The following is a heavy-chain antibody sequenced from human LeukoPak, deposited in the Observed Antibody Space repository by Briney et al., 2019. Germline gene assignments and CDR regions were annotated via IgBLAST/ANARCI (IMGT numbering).Heavy chain of an antibody. CDR3: ARRPYYSSDNWFDP. CDR1: GGSISSGGYY. V-gene: IGHV4-30-2*02. J-gene: IGHJ5*02. D-gene: IGHD6-19*01. Sequence: SETPSLTCTVSGGSISSGGYYWSWIRQPPGKGLEWIGYIYHSGSTYYNPSLKSRVTISVDTSKNQFSLKLSSVTAADAAVYYCARRPYYSSDNWFDPWGQGTLVTVSS. CDR2: IYHSGST.